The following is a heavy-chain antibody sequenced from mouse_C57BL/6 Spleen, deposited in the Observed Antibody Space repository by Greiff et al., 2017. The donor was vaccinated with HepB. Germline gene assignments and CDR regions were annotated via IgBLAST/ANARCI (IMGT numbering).Heavy chain of an antibody. Sequence: EVHLVESGGGLVKPGGSLKLSCAASGFTFSSYAMSWVRQTPEKRLEWVATISDGGSYTYYPDNVKGRFTISRDNAKNNLYLQMSHLKSEDTAMYYCARDHGTGGYFDYWGQGTTLTVSS. J-gene: IGHJ2*01. CDR2: ISDGGSYT. D-gene: IGHD4-1*01. CDR3: ARDHGTGGYFDY. CDR1: GFTFSSYA. V-gene: IGHV5-4*01.